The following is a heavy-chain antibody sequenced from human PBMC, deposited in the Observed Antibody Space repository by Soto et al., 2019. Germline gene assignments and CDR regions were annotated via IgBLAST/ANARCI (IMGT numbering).Heavy chain of an antibody. CDR3: ARGITGTIYYYYGMDV. D-gene: IGHD1-7*01. Sequence: GGSLRLSCAASGFTVSSNYMSWVRQAPGKGLEWASVIYSGGSTYYADSVKGRFTISRDNSKNTLYLQMNSLRAEDTAVYYCARGITGTIYYYYGMDVWGQGTTVTVSS. J-gene: IGHJ6*02. CDR1: GFTVSSNY. CDR2: IYSGGST. V-gene: IGHV3-53*01.